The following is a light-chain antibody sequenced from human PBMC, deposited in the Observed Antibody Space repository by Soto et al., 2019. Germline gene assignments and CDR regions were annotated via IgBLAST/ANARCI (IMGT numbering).Light chain of an antibody. V-gene: IGKV3-11*01. CDR2: DAS. J-gene: IGKJ5*01. CDR1: QSISTY. Sequence: EILLTQSPVTLSLSPWERATLSCRASQSISTYLAWYQVKPGQAPRLLIYDASSRATGVPARFSGSGSGTDFSLTISSLEPEDVAVYYCQQRSQWPPMTFGQGTRLE. CDR3: QQRSQWPPMT.